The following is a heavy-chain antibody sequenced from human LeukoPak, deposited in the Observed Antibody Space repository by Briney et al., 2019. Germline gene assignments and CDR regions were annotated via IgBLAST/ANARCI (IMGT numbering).Heavy chain of an antibody. D-gene: IGHD6-6*01. CDR2: IYYSGSS. Sequence: SETLSLTCTVSGGSISSSSYYWGWIRQPPGKGLEWIGSIYYSGSSYYNPSLKCRVTISVDTSKNQFSLKLSSVTAADTAVYYCAGYSSSDVDYWGQGTLVTVSS. CDR1: GGSISSSSYY. CDR3: AGYSSSDVDY. J-gene: IGHJ4*02. V-gene: IGHV4-39*07.